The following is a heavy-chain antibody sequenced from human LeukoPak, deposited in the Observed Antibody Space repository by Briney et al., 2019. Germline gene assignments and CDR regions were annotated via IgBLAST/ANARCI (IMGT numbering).Heavy chain of an antibody. D-gene: IGHD3-22*01. J-gene: IGHJ4*02. V-gene: IGHV4-4*07. CDR3: ARDGFYDSSGYYYNWVFDY. CDR1: GGSITSYY. Sequence: PSETLSLTCTVSGGSITSYYWSWIRQPAGKGLEWIGRIYTTGSTYYNHFLKSRVAMAVDTSKNQFSLRLSSVTAADTAVYYCARDGFYDSSGYYYNWVFDYWGQGTLVTVSS. CDR2: IYTTGST.